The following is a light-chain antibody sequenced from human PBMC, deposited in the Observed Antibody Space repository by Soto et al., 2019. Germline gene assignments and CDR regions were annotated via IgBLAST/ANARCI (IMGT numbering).Light chain of an antibody. J-gene: IGLJ1*01. CDR2: EVT. CDR1: SSDIGGYNY. Sequence: QSVLTQPASVSGSPGQSITISCTGGSSDIGGYNYVSWFQQHPGKAPKLMIYEVTNRPSGVFNRFSGSKSGSTASLTISGLQAEDEADYYCSSYTSSNTLVFGTGTKVTVL. V-gene: IGLV2-14*01. CDR3: SSYTSSNTLV.